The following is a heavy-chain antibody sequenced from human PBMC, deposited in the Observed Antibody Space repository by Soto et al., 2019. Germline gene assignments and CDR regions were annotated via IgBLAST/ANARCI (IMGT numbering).Heavy chain of an antibody. Sequence: ASVKVSCTASGYTFTNYDINWVRRASGQGFEWMGWTSPNSGKAGYAQKFQGRLVMTWDTSKGAAYMELSSLTSDDTAVYYCARGPPEWGFDMWGLGTVVTVSS. J-gene: IGHJ3*02. V-gene: IGHV1-8*01. D-gene: IGHD1-26*01. CDR3: ARGPPEWGFDM. CDR2: TSPNSGKA. CDR1: GYTFTNYD.